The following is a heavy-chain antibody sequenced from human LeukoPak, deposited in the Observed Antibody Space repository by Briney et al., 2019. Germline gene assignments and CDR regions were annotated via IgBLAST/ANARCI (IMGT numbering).Heavy chain of an antibody. Sequence: ASVKVSCKASGGTFSSYAISWVRQAPGQGLEWMGWISAYNGNTNYAQKLQGRVTMTTDTSTSTAYMELRSLRSDDTAVYYCARDGSDLITMVRGVIILNWFDPRGQGTLVTVSS. CDR2: ISAYNGNT. V-gene: IGHV1-18*01. D-gene: IGHD3-10*01. CDR3: ARDGSDLITMVRGVIILNWFDP. J-gene: IGHJ5*02. CDR1: GGTFSSYA.